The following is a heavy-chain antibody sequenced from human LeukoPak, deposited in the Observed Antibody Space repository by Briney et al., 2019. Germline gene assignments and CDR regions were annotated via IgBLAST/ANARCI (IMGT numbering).Heavy chain of an antibody. V-gene: IGHV1-18*01. CDR1: GYTFTSYG. J-gene: IGHJ4*02. CDR3: ARRLYGDYDEDY. CDR2: ISAYNGNT. D-gene: IGHD4-17*01. Sequence: ASVKVSCKASGYTFTSYGINWVRQAPGQGLEWMGWISAYNGNTNYAQKLQGRVTMTTDTSTSTAYMELRSLRSGDTAVYYCARRLYGDYDEDYWGQGTLVTVSS.